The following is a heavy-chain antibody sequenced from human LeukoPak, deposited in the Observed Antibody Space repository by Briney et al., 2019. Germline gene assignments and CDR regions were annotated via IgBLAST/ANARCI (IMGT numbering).Heavy chain of an antibody. J-gene: IGHJ6*03. Sequence: SETLSLTCTVSGGSISSSSYYWGWIRQPPGKGLEWIGSIYYSGSTYYNPSLKSRVTISVDTSKNQFSLKLSSVTAADTAVYYCARQGSGRGTDYYYYYMDVWGKGTTVTISS. CDR1: GGSISSSSYY. CDR2: IYYSGST. CDR3: ARQGSGRGTDYYYYYMDV. D-gene: IGHD6-19*01. V-gene: IGHV4-39*01.